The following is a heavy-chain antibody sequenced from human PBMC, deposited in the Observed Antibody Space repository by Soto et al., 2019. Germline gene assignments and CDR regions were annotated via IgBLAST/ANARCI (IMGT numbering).Heavy chain of an antibody. CDR1: GYTFTSYG. V-gene: IGHV1-18*01. J-gene: IGHJ5*02. CDR2: ISAYNGNT. Sequence: QVQLVQSGAEVKKPGASVKVSCKASGYTFTSYGISWVRQAPGQGLEWMGWISAYNGNTNYAQKLQGRVTMTTDTSTSKAYMELRSLRSDDTAVYYCARDMTMVYAIGRANWFDPWGQGTLVTVSS. CDR3: ARDMTMVYAIGRANWFDP. D-gene: IGHD2-8*01.